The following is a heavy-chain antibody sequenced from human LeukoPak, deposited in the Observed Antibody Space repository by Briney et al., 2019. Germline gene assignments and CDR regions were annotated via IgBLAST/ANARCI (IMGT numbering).Heavy chain of an antibody. CDR1: GGSISSSSYY. V-gene: IGHV4-39*07. CDR2: IYYSGST. CDR3: ARGGTTAQYYYGSGSLYCFDY. J-gene: IGHJ4*02. D-gene: IGHD3-10*01. Sequence: SETLSLTCTVSGGSISSSSYYWGWIRQPPGKGLEWIGSIYYSGSTYYNPSLKSRVTISVDTSKNQFSLKLSSVTAADTAVYYCARGGTTAQYYYGSGSLYCFDYWGQGTLVTVSS.